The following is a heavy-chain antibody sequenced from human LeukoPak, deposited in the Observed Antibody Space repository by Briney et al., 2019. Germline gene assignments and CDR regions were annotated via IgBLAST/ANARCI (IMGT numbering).Heavy chain of an antibody. J-gene: IGHJ4*02. D-gene: IGHD2-21*02. CDR3: ARESVPPYCGGDCCLDY. Sequence: SVKVSCKASGGTFSSYAISWVRQAPGQGLEWMGRIIPIFGTANYAQKFQGRVTITTDESTSTAYMELSSLRSEETAVYYCARESVPPYCGGDCCLDYWGQGTLVTVSS. CDR1: GGTFSSYA. V-gene: IGHV1-69*05. CDR2: IIPIFGTA.